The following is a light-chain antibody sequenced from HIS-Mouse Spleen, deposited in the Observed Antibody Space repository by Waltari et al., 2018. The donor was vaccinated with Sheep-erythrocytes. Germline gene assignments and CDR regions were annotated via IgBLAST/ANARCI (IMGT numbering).Light chain of an antibody. V-gene: IGLV2-23*01. J-gene: IGLJ3*02. CDR2: EGS. CDR1: SSAVGSYNL. CDR3: CSYAGSSTPWV. Sequence: QSALTQPASVSGSPGPSITISCTGTSSAVGSYNLVCWYQQHPGKAPKLMIYEGSKRPSGVSNRFSGSKSGNTASLTISGLQAEDEADYYCCSYAGSSTPWVFGGGTKLTVL.